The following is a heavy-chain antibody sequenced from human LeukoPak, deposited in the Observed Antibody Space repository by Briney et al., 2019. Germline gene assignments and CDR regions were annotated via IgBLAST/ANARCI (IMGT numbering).Heavy chain of an antibody. D-gene: IGHD6-6*01. J-gene: IGHJ3*02. V-gene: IGHV3-21*01. CDR3: ARTKEQLVRGDTDAFDI. Sequence: GGSLRLSCAASGFTVSSNEMSWVRQAPGKGLEWVSSISSSSSYIYYADSVKGRFTISRDNAKNSLYLQMNSLRAEDTAVYYCARTKEQLVRGDTDAFDIWGQGTMVTVSS. CDR2: ISSSSSYI. CDR1: GFTVSSNE.